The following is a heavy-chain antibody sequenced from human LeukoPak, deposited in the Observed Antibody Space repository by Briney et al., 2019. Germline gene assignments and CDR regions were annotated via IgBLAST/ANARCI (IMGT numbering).Heavy chain of an antibody. Sequence: PGGSLRLSCAASGFTFSTYRMNWVRQAPGKGLEWVSSISSSGSYIYYADSVKGRFTISRDNARNSLYLQMNSLRAEDTAVYYCARDRGGQASNWFDPWGQGTLVTVSS. CDR3: ARDRGGQASNWFDP. J-gene: IGHJ5*02. V-gene: IGHV3-21*01. D-gene: IGHD3-10*01. CDR2: ISSSGSYI. CDR1: GFTFSTYR.